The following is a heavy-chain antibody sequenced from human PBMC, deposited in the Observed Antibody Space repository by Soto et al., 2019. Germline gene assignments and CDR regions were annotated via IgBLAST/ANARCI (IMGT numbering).Heavy chain of an antibody. CDR1: GGTFSSYA. CDR3: ARDDLPGIVGATRYGMDV. Sequence: SVKVSCKASGGTFSSYAISWVRQAPGQGLEWMGGIIPIFGTANYAQEFQGRVTITADKSTSTAYMELSSLRSEDTAVYYCARDDLPGIVGATRYGMDVWGQGTTVTVSS. D-gene: IGHD1-26*01. J-gene: IGHJ6*02. CDR2: IIPIFGTA. V-gene: IGHV1-69*06.